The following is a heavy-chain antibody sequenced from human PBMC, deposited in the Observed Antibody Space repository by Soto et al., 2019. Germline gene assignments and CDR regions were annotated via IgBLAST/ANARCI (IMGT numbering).Heavy chain of an antibody. V-gene: IGHV3-9*01. Sequence: QLVESGGGLVQPGRSPRLSCAASGFTFDDYAMHWVRQVPGKGLEWVSGINWNSGSIGYGDSVKGRFAISRDNAKNSLHLQMNSLSAEDTAFYYCVKDESINWYSGHFRHWGQGTLVTVSS. CDR2: INWNSGSI. CDR3: VKDESINWYSGHFRH. CDR1: GFTFDDYA. D-gene: IGHD6-13*01. J-gene: IGHJ1*01.